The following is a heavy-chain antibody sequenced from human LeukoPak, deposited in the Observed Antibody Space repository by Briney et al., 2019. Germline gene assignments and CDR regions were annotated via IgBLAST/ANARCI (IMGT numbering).Heavy chain of an antibody. CDR3: ASDGGNYDDAFDI. J-gene: IGHJ3*02. V-gene: IGHV4-34*01. CDR1: GGSFSGYY. Sequence: SETLSLTCAVYGGSFSGYYWSWIRQPPGKGLEWIGEINHSGSTNCNPSLKSRVTISVDTSKNQFSLKLSSVTAADTAVYYCASDGGNYDDAFDIWGQGTMVTVSS. CDR2: INHSGST. D-gene: IGHD4-23*01.